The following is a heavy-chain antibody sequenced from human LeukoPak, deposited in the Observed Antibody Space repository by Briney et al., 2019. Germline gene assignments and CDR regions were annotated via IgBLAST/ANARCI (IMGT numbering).Heavy chain of an antibody. Sequence: KPSQTLSLTCTVSGGSISSGDYYWSWIRQPPGKGLEWIGCIYYSGSTYYNPSLKSRVTISVDTSKNQFSLKLSSVTAADTAVYYCARARYSSSLYFDYWGQGTLVTVSS. D-gene: IGHD6-6*01. CDR2: IYYSGST. J-gene: IGHJ4*02. V-gene: IGHV4-30-4*08. CDR3: ARARYSSSLYFDY. CDR1: GGSISSGDYY.